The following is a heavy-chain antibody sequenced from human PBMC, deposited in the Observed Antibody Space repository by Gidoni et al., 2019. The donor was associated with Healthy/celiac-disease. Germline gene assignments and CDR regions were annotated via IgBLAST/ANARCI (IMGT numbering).Heavy chain of an antibody. CDR2: IDPSDSYT. D-gene: IGHD3-22*01. CDR3: ASLYYYDSSGYTGWFDP. CDR1: GYSFTSYW. J-gene: IGHJ5*02. V-gene: IGHV5-10-1*03. Sequence: EVQLVQSGAEVKKPGESLRISCKGSGYSFTSYWISWVRQMPGKGLEWMGRIDPSDSYTNYSPSFQGHVTISADKSISTAYLQWSSLKASDTAMYYCASLYYYDSSGYTGWFDPWGQGTLVTVSS.